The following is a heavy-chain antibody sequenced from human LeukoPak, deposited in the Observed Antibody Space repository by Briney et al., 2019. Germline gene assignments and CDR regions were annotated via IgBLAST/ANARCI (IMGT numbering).Heavy chain of an antibody. V-gene: IGHV3-30*02. CDR3: AKAVDYSNYAADV. CDR2: IRSDGSTE. D-gene: IGHD4-11*01. J-gene: IGHJ6*04. CDR1: GFSFNNYG. Sequence: GGSLRLCCTASGFSFNNYGIHWVRQAPGKGLEWVAFIRSDGSTEYYANSVKGRFTLSRDSSKNTLYLQMNSLRAEDTAVYYCAKAVDYSNYAADVWGKGTTVTVSS.